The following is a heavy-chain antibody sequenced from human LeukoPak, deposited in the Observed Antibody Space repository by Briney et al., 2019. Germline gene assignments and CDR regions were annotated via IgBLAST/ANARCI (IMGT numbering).Heavy chain of an antibody. Sequence: PSETLSPTCTVSGGSISSYYWSWIRQPAGKGLEWIGRIDTSGNTNYKPSLKSRVTMSVDTSKKQFSLKLSSVTAADTAVYYCARVSSSWYQDWYFDLWGRGTLVTVSS. CDR3: ARVSSSWYQDWYFDL. D-gene: IGHD6-13*01. CDR2: IDTSGNT. V-gene: IGHV4-4*07. CDR1: GGSISSYY. J-gene: IGHJ2*01.